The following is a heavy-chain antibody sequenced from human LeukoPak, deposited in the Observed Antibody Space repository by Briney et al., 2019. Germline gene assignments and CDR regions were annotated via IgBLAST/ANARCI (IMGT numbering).Heavy chain of an antibody. CDR2: IYPGDSDT. V-gene: IGHV5-51*01. D-gene: IGHD5-12*01. J-gene: IGHJ6*03. CDR1: GYSFTSYW. Sequence: GESLKISCKVSGYSFTSYWIGWVRQMPGKGLEWMGIIYPGDSDTRYSPSFQGQVTISADKSISTAYLQWSSLKASDTAMYYCARHIPKPTMAKRGPYYYMDFWGKGTTVTVSS. CDR3: ARHIPKPTMAKRGPYYYMDF.